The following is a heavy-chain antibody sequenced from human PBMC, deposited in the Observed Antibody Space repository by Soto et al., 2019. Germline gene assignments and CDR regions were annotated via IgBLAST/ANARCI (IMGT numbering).Heavy chain of an antibody. Sequence: ASVKVSCKASGYTFTGFYMHWVRQAPGQGLEWMGWINPNNGGTNYVQKFQDRVTMTRDTSITTAYMELSGLRSDDTAVYYCARDPGPYGDYSYWASGTLVTVSS. CDR2: INPNNGGT. D-gene: IGHD4-17*01. J-gene: IGHJ4*02. CDR3: ARDPGPYGDYSY. V-gene: IGHV1-2*02. CDR1: GYTFTGFY.